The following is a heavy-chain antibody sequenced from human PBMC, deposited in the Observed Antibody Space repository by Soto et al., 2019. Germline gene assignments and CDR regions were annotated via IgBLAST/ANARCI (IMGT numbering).Heavy chain of an antibody. Sequence: ASEKVSCKASGYTFTSYNINWVRQATGQGLEWMGWMNPNSGNTGYAQKFQGRVTMTRNTSISTAYMELSSLRSEDTAVYYCARVPKKMVRGVISWFDPWGQGTLVTVSS. D-gene: IGHD3-10*01. CDR1: GYTFTSYN. J-gene: IGHJ5*02. V-gene: IGHV1-8*01. CDR3: ARVPKKMVRGVISWFDP. CDR2: MNPNSGNT.